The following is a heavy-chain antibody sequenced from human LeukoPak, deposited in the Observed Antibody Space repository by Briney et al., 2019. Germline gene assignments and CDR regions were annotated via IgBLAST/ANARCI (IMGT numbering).Heavy chain of an antibody. Sequence: GGSLRLSCAASGFTFSSYSMNWVRQAPGKGLEWVAVISYDGSNKYYADSVKGRFTISRDNSKNTLYLQMNSLRAEDTAVYYCARGIYSYVTSLDYWGQGTLVTVSS. D-gene: IGHD5-18*01. CDR3: ARGIYSYVTSLDY. CDR1: GFTFSSYS. V-gene: IGHV3-30*03. CDR2: ISYDGSNK. J-gene: IGHJ4*02.